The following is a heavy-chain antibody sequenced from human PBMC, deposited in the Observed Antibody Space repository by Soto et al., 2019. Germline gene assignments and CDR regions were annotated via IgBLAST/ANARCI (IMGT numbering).Heavy chain of an antibody. CDR3: TAESADVVVVPATYGLDV. D-gene: IGHD2-2*01. CDR1: GFAFSNAW. Sequence: GGSLRLSGVGFGFAFSNAWMNGVRQAPGKGLEGVGRIKSISDGGTTHYAAPVKGRFTISTDAAKNTLYLQMTRLKTEDTAEYYCTAESADVVVVPATYGLDVWGQGTTVTVSS. J-gene: IGHJ6*02. CDR2: IKSISDGGTT. V-gene: IGHV3-15*01.